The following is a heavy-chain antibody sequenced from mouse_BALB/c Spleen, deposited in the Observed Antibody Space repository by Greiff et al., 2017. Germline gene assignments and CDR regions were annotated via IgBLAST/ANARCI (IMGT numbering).Heavy chain of an antibody. CDR3: AIYLYAMDY. V-gene: IGHV1-7*01. D-gene: IGHD5-5*01. CDR2: INPSTGYT. Sequence: QVQLQQSGAELAKPGASVKMSCKASGYTFTSYWMHWVKQRPGQGLEWIGYINPSTGYTEYNQKFKDKATLTADKSSSTAYMQLSSLTSEDSAVYYCAIYLYAMDYWGQGTSVTVSS. J-gene: IGHJ4*01. CDR1: GYTFTSYW.